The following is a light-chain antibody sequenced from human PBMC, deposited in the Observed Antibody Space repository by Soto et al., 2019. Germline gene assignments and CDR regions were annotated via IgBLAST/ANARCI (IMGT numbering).Light chain of an antibody. CDR1: SSDVGGYNY. CDR2: DVS. V-gene: IGLV2-11*01. Sequence: QSALTQPRSVSGSPGQSVTISCTGTSSDVGGYNYVSWYQQHPGKAPKLMIYDVSKRPSGVPDRFSGSKSGNTASLTISGLQAEDEADYYCCSYAGSYTYVVVGGGTKLTVL. CDR3: CSYAGSYTYVV. J-gene: IGLJ2*01.